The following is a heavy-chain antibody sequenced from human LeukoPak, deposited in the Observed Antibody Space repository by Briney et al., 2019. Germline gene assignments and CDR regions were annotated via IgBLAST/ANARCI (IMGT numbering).Heavy chain of an antibody. J-gene: IGHJ4*02. CDR2: ISVSGAAT. V-gene: IGHV3-23*01. CDR3: AKRQSFSGSYYFDY. Sequence: GGSLRLSCEASGFTFSSYAMGWVRQAPGKELEWVSVISVSGAATYYADSVRGRFTISRGDSTNTLYLQMNSLRAEDTAIYYCAKRQSFSGSYYFDYWGQGTLVTVSS. CDR1: GFTFSSYA. D-gene: IGHD6-19*01.